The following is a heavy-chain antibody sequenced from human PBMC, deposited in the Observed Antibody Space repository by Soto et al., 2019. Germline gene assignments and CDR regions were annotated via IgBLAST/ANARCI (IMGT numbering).Heavy chain of an antibody. J-gene: IGHJ5*02. Sequence: QVQLQQWGAGLLKPSETLSLTCAVYGGSFSGYYWSWIRQPPGKGLEWIGEINHSVSTNYNPSLKIRVTISVDTSKNQFSLKLSSVTAADTAVYYCAREICSFGSCYPTWFYPWGQGTLVTVSS. CDR2: INHSVST. D-gene: IGHD2-15*01. CDR1: GGSFSGYY. CDR3: AREICSFGSCYPTWFYP. V-gene: IGHV4-34*01.